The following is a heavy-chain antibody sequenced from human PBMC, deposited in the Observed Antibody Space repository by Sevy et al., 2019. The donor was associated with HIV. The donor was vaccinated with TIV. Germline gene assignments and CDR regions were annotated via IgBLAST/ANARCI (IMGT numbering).Heavy chain of an antibody. CDR2: TYYRSKWYN. D-gene: IGHD5-18*01. CDR3: ARAGIQLWSSLTSGYYYGMDV. Sequence: KQSQTLSLTCAISGDSVSSNSAAWNWIRQSPSRGLEWLGRTYYRSKWYNDYAVSVKSRITINPDTSKNQFSLQLNSVTPEDTAVYYCARAGIQLWSSLTSGYYYGMDVWGQGTTVTVSS. J-gene: IGHJ6*02. CDR1: GDSVSSNSAA. V-gene: IGHV6-1*01.